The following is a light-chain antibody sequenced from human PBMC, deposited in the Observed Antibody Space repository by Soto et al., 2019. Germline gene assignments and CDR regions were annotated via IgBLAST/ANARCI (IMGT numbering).Light chain of an antibody. CDR3: QHSYSTPQNT. J-gene: IGKJ2*01. V-gene: IGKV1-39*01. CDR2: AAS. CDR1: QSIGYY. Sequence: DIQMTQSPSSLSASVGDRVTITCRASQSIGYYLNWYQQKPGTAPKLLIYAASSLQSGVPSRFSGSGSGTDFTLTISSLQPEDFATYYCQHSYSTPQNTFGQGTKLEIK.